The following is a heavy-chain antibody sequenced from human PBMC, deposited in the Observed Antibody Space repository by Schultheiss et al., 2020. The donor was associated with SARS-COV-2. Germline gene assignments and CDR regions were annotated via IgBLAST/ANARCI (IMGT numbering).Heavy chain of an antibody. V-gene: IGHV3-7*01. CDR1: GFTFSNYW. CDR3: ARQTYYYDSSGYPDAFDI. Sequence: GESLKISCAASGFTFSNYWMSWVRQAPGKGLEWVANIKQDGSEKYYVDSVKGRFTVSRDNAKNSLYLQMNSLRAEDTAVYYCARQTYYYDSSGYPDAFDIWGQGTMVTVSS. J-gene: IGHJ3*02. CDR2: IKQDGSEK. D-gene: IGHD3-22*01.